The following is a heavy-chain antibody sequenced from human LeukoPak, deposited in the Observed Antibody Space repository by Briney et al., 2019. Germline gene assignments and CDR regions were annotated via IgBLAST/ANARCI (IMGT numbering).Heavy chain of an antibody. J-gene: IGHJ5*02. V-gene: IGHV1-46*01. CDR3: ARAFEVGATMGPGDNWSDP. CDR2: INPSGGST. CDR1: GYTFTSYY. Sequence: ASVKVSCKASGYTFTSYYMHWVRQAPGQGLEWMGIINPSGGSTSYAQTFQGRVTMTRDTSTSTVYMELSSLRSEDTALYYCARAFEVGATMGPGDNWSDPWGQGILVTVSS. D-gene: IGHD1-26*01.